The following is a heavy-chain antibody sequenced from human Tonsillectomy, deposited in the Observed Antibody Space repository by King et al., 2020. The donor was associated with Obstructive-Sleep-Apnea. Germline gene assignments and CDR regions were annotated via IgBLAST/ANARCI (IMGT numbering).Heavy chain of an antibody. V-gene: IGHV4-59*01. CDR3: ARAPYFHSDSRGASDI. J-gene: IGHJ3*02. D-gene: IGHD4-11*01. Sequence: VQLQESGPGLVKPSETLSLTCTVSGGSITNYYWSWIRQPPGRGLEWIGYISYSGSTHYNPSLKSRVTISADTSKSQFSLNLSSVTAADTAVYYCARAPYFHSDSRGASDIWGQGTMVTVSS. CDR2: ISYSGST. CDR1: GGSITNYY.